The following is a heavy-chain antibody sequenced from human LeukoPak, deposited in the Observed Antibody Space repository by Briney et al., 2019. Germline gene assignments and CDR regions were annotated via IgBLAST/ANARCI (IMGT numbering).Heavy chain of an antibody. CDR2: INYTPTT. V-gene: IGHV4-59*08. Sequence: FTCTASGGSITGYYWTWIRQPPGKGREWIAYINYTPTTNCNPSITSRVTISDDSSKKQFSLKLSTVTVADAAVYYCARHHNGGTHPLDHWGHGALVTVSS. CDR3: ARHHNGGTHPLDH. J-gene: IGHJ4*01. D-gene: IGHD4-23*01. CDR1: GGSITGYY.